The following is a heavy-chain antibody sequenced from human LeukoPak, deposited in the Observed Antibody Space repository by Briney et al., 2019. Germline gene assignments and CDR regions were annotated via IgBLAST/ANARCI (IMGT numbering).Heavy chain of an antibody. J-gene: IGHJ4*02. CDR1: GFIFSSYS. Sequence: GGSLRLSCAASGFIFSSYSMSWVRQAPGKGLEWVSTISGGGGSTYYADSVKGRFTISRDNSKNTLYLQVNSLRAEDTAVYYCAKGGKWDVTPFDYWGQGTLVTVSS. CDR2: ISGGGGST. V-gene: IGHV3-23*01. D-gene: IGHD1-26*01. CDR3: AKGGKWDVTPFDY.